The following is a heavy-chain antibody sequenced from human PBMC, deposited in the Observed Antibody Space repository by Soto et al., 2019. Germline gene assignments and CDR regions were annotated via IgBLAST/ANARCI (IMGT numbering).Heavy chain of an antibody. J-gene: IGHJ6*02. CDR2: INPNSGGT. CDR1: GYTFTGYY. CDR3: ARERSGYDVLYYYYGMDV. Sequence: ASVKVSCKASGYTFTGYYMHWVRQAPGQGLEWMGWINPNSGGTNYAQKFQGWVTMTRDTSISTAYMELGRLRSDDTAVYYCARERSGYDVLYYYYGMDVWGQGTTVTVSS. V-gene: IGHV1-2*04. D-gene: IGHD5-12*01.